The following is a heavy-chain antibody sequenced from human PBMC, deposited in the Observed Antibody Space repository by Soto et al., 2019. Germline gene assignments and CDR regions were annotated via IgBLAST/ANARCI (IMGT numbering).Heavy chain of an antibody. CDR3: VRVLQYFGAWGAYCGRCGRDTLLTDS. J-gene: IGHJ5*01. CDR1: GFSFSSVW. V-gene: IGHV3-15*01. CDR2: IKSIPDGGTA. Sequence: PGGSLRLSCAASGFSFSSVWMSWVRQTPAKGLEWVGRIKSIPDGGTADYAVPLKGRVTISRDDSTNTLDLQMNNLKTEDTGVYFCVRVLQYFGAWGAYCGRCGRDTLLTDSSG. D-gene: IGHD3-10*01.